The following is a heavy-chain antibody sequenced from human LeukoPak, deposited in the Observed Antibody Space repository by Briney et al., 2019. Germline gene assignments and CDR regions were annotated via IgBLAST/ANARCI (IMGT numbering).Heavy chain of an antibody. Sequence: GGSLRLSCAASGFTFSAFGMHWVRQAPGKGLEWVAFIRSDGSNKYYADSVKGRFTISRDNSKNTVYLQMNSLRADDTAVYYCAKDQGGWVPSGLDYWGQGTLVTVSS. J-gene: IGHJ4*02. CDR2: IRSDGSNK. D-gene: IGHD2-2*01. CDR3: AKDQGGWVPSGLDY. V-gene: IGHV3-30*02. CDR1: GFTFSAFG.